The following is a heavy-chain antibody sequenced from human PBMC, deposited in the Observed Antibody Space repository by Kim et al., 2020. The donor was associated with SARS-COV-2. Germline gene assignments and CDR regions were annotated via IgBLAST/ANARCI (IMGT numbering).Heavy chain of an antibody. J-gene: IGHJ6*02. V-gene: IGHV3-30-3*01. CDR2: ISYDGSNK. CDR1: GFTFSSYA. CDR3: ARDRSIAVAGPGMSSCPERSGMDV. D-gene: IGHD6-19*01. Sequence: GGSLRLSCAASGFTFSSYAMHWVRQAPGKGLEWVAVISYDGSNKYYADSVKGRFTISRDNSKNTLYLQMNSLRAEDTAVYYCARDRSIAVAGPGMSSCPERSGMDVWGQGTTVTVSS.